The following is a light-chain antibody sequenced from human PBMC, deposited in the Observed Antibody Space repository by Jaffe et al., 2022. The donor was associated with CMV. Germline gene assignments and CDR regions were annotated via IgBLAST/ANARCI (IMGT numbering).Light chain of an antibody. CDR2: GAS. V-gene: IGKV3-15*01. CDR1: QSVSIN. J-gene: IGKJ3*01. CDR3: QQYNNWPPG. Sequence: EIVMTQSPATLSVSPGERATLSCRASQSVSINLAWYQQKPGQAPRLLIYGASTRATGIPARFGGSGSGTEFTLTISSLQSEDFAVYYCQQYNNWPPGFGPGTKVDIK.